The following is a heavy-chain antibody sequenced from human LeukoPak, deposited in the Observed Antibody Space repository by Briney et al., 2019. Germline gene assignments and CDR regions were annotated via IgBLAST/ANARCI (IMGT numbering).Heavy chain of an antibody. Sequence: SETLSLTCTVSGGSISSYYWSWIRQPPGKGLEWIGYIYYSGSTNYNPSLKSRVTISVDTSKNQFSLRLSSVTAADTAVYYCARGRIAARPEGFDYWGQGTLVTVSS. V-gene: IGHV4-59*01. J-gene: IGHJ4*02. CDR1: GGSISSYY. CDR2: IYYSGST. D-gene: IGHD6-6*01. CDR3: ARGRIAARPEGFDY.